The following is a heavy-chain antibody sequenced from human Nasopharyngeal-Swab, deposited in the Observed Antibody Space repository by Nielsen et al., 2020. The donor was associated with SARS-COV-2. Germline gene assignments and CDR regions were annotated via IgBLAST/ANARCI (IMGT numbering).Heavy chain of an antibody. CDR3: AREASGSYLDY. J-gene: IGHJ4*02. V-gene: IGHV1-46*01. D-gene: IGHD3-22*01. CDR1: GYSFTSYN. CDR2: INPSGGTT. Sequence: VKVSCKASGYSFTSYNMHWVRQAPGQGLEWMGIINPSGGTTSHAQKFQGRVTMTRDTSTTTVYMELSRLRSEDTAVYYCAREASGSYLDYWGQGTLVTVSS.